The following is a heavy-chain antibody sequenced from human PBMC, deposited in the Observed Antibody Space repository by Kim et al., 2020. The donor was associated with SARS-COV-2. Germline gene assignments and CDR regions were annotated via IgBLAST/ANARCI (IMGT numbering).Heavy chain of an antibody. CDR3: ARDDRIAVAPGLY. Sequence: YADSVKGRFTISRDNAKNSLYLQMNRLRAEDTAVYYCARDDRIAVAPGLYWGQGTLVTVSS. D-gene: IGHD6-19*01. V-gene: IGHV3-11*01. J-gene: IGHJ4*02.